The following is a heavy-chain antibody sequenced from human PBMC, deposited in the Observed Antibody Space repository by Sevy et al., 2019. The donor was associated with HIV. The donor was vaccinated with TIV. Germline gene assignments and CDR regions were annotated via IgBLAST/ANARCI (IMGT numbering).Heavy chain of an antibody. CDR3: AREYGNGDYYFDY. Sequence: GGSLRLSCAASGFTFSSYAMHWVRQAPGKGLEWGAVISYDGSNKYYADSVKGRFTISRDNSKNTLYLQMNSLRAEDTAVYYCAREYGNGDYYFDYWGQGTLVTVSS. V-gene: IGHV3-30*04. CDR2: ISYDGSNK. CDR1: GFTFSSYA. D-gene: IGHD4-17*01. J-gene: IGHJ4*02.